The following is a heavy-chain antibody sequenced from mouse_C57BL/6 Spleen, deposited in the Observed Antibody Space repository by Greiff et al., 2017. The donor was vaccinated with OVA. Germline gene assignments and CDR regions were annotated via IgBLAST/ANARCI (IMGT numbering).Heavy chain of an antibody. Sequence: VQLQQPGAELVKPGASVKMSCKASGYTFTSYWITWVKQRPGQGLEWIGDIYPGSGSTNDNEKFKSKATLTVDTSSSTAYMQLSSLTSEDSAVYYCAREGIYYYGSSWAYWGQGTLVTVSA. CDR1: GYTFTSYW. D-gene: IGHD1-1*01. J-gene: IGHJ3*01. CDR3: AREGIYYYGSSWAY. CDR2: IYPGSGST. V-gene: IGHV1-55*01.